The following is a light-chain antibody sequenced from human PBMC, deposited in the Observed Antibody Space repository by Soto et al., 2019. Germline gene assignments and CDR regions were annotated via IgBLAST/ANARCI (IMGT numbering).Light chain of an antibody. CDR1: SPNIGTNY. Sequence: QSVLTQPPSASGTPGQRVTISCSGSSPNIGTNYVYWYQQLPGTAPKLLIYGNNERPSGVPDRFSGSRSGTSASLAITGLRSEDEAEYYCAAWDDSLRGRVFGGGTQLTGL. CDR3: AAWDDSLRGRV. V-gene: IGLV1-47*02. J-gene: IGLJ3*02. CDR2: GNN.